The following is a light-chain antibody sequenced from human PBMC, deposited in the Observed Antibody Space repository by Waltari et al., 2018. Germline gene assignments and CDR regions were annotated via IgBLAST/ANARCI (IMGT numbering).Light chain of an antibody. V-gene: IGKV3-15*01. CDR3: QQYNNWPLT. CDR2: GAS. J-gene: IGKJ1*01. CDR1: QTVSSS. Sequence: EIVMTQSPATLSLSPGERAALSCRASQTVSSSLAWYQQKPGQAPRLLIYGASTRATGIPARCGGSGSGTEFTLTISSLQSEDFAVYYCQQYNNWPLTFGQGTKVEIK.